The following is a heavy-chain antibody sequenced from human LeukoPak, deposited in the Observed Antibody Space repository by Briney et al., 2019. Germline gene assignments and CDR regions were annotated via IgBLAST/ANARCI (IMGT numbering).Heavy chain of an antibody. CDR2: MNPNSGNT. CDR3: ARARRGQWLVRTNHNWFDP. V-gene: IGHV1-8*02. Sequence: ASVKVSCKASGYTFTSYDINWVRQATGQGLEWMGWMNPNSGNTGYAQKFQGRVTMTRNTSISTAYMELSSLRSEDTAVYYCARARRGQWLVRTNHNWFDPWGQGTLVTVSS. CDR1: GYTFTSYD. D-gene: IGHD6-19*01. J-gene: IGHJ5*02.